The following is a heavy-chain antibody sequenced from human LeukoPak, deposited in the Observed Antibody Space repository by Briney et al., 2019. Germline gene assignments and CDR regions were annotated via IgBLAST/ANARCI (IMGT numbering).Heavy chain of an antibody. D-gene: IGHD3-3*01. Sequence: GGSLTLSCAPSGFTFTSCGMHWVRQATGRGVEWVAGISSSDGNTKYYADSMKGRFTISRDHSLNTVSLEMNSLRADDTAVYYCAKWSGNRPLYYFDDCGQGTLVTVSS. V-gene: IGHV3-30*18. J-gene: IGHJ4*02. CDR2: ISSSDGNTK. CDR1: GFTFTSCG. CDR3: AKWSGNRPLYYFDD.